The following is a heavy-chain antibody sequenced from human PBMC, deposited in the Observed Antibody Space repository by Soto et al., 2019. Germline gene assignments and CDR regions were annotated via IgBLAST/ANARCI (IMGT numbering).Heavy chain of an antibody. V-gene: IGHV4-31*11. J-gene: IGHJ5*02. CDR3: ARASGSFIRFDT. CDR1: SGTIRNTGDC. D-gene: IGHD3-22*01. Sequence: LALSRAVSSGTIRNTGDCWTLKNQHPGKGLEWIGYIYYTGNSFYHPSLRSRATISLDTSKKQFSLHLSSVTAADTAVYYCARASGSFIRFDTWGQGTLVTVSS. CDR2: IYYTGNS.